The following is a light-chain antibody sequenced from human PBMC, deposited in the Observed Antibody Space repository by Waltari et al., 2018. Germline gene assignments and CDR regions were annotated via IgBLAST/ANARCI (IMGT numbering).Light chain of an antibody. J-gene: IGKJ2*01. CDR1: QDIRTF. CDR2: DAS. CDR3: QQYDNLPPMYT. Sequence: DIQMTQSPSSLSASVGDRVTLTCQASQDIRTFLNWYQQKPGKAPKLLIYDASNLEAGVPSRFSGSGSGTDFTFTISSLQPEDIATYYCQQYDNLPPMYTFGQGTNLDI. V-gene: IGKV1-33*01.